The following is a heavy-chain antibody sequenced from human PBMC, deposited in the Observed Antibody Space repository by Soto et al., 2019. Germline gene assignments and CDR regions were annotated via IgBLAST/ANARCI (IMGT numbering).Heavy chain of an antibody. CDR2: ISYDGSNK. CDR3: ARDVLRFLEWLFYRVVGMDV. CDR1: GFTFSSYA. D-gene: IGHD3-3*01. J-gene: IGHJ6*02. Sequence: GGSLRLSCAASGFTFSSYAMHWVRQAPGKGLEWVAVISYDGSNKYYADSVKGRFTISRDNSKNTLYLQMNSLRAEDTAVYYCARDVLRFLEWLFYRVVGMDVWGQGTTVTVSS. V-gene: IGHV3-30-3*01.